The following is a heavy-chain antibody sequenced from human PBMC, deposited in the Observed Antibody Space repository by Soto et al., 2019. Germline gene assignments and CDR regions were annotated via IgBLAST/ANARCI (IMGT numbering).Heavy chain of an antibody. CDR1: GFTFSSYG. Sequence: VGSLRLSCAASGFTFSSYGMHWVRQAPGKGLEWVAVISYDGSNKYYADSVKGRFTISRDNSKNTLYLQMNSLRAEDTAVYYCAKDPGDFWSGPNDYWGQGA. V-gene: IGHV3-30*18. D-gene: IGHD3-3*01. J-gene: IGHJ4*02. CDR3: AKDPGDFWSGPNDY. CDR2: ISYDGSNK.